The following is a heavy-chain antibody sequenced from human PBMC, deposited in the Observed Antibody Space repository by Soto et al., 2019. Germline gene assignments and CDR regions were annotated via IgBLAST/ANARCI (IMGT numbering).Heavy chain of an antibody. CDR2: IWYDGSNK. Sequence: GGSLRLSCAASGFTFSSYGMHWVRQAPGKGLEWVAVIWYDGSNKYYADSVKGRFTISRDNSKNTLYLQMNSLRAEDTAVYYCARDAPIFIGYYDSSGSFDYWGQGTLVTVSS. V-gene: IGHV3-33*01. CDR1: GFTFSSYG. D-gene: IGHD3-22*01. J-gene: IGHJ4*02. CDR3: ARDAPIFIGYYDSSGSFDY.